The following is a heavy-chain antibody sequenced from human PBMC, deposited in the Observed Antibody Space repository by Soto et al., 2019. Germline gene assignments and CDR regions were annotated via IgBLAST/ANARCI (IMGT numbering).Heavy chain of an antibody. J-gene: IGHJ6*02. D-gene: IGHD5-18*01. CDR2: IWYDGSNK. CDR3: ARDIGARIQLWLPNGMDV. Sequence: PGGSLRLSCAASGFTFSSYGMHWVRQAPGKGLEWVAVIWYDGSNKYYADSVKGRFTISRDNSKNTLYLQMKSLRAEDTAVYYCARDIGARIQLWLPNGMDVWGQGTTVTVSS. V-gene: IGHV3-33*01. CDR1: GFTFSSYG.